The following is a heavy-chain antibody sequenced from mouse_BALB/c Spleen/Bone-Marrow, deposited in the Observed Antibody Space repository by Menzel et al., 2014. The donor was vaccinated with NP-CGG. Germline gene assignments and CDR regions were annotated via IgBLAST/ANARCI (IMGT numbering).Heavy chain of an antibody. CDR2: IYPGDGDT. D-gene: IGHD2-3*01. CDR1: GYTFTSYW. V-gene: IGHV1-87*01. J-gene: IGHJ2*01. CDR3: ARWRYYFDY. Sequence: QVQLQQSGAELARPGASVKLSCKASGYTFTSYWMQWVKQRPGQGLEWIGAIYPGDGDTRCTQKFKGKATLTADKSSSTAYMQLSSLASEDSAVYYCARWRYYFDYWGQGTTLTVSS.